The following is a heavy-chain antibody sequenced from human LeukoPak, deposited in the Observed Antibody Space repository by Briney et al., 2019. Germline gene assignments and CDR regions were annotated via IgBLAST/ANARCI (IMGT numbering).Heavy chain of an antibody. V-gene: IGHV1-69*01. Sequence: SVKVSCKASGGTFSSYAISWVRQAPGQGLEWMGGIIPIFGTANYAQKFQGRVTITADESTSTAYMELSSLRSDDTAVYCCARGYCSGGSCYSVENWFDPWGQGTLVTVSS. CDR3: ARGYCSGGSCYSVENWFDP. D-gene: IGHD2-15*01. CDR1: GGTFSSYA. CDR2: IIPIFGTA. J-gene: IGHJ5*02.